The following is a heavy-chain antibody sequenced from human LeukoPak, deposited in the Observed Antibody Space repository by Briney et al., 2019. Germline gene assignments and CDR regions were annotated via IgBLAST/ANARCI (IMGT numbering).Heavy chain of an antibody. V-gene: IGHV3-23*01. D-gene: IGHD2-2*01. J-gene: IGHJ4*02. CDR2: INVSGGST. CDR3: AKDQYCTSTSCYVGY. CDR1: GFTFSNYA. Sequence: GGSLRLSCAASGFTFSNYAMSWVRQAPGKGLEWVSGINVSGGSTFYADSVRGRFTISRDNSKNMLYLQMNSLRAEDTAVYYCAKDQYCTSTSCYVGYWGQGTLVTVSS.